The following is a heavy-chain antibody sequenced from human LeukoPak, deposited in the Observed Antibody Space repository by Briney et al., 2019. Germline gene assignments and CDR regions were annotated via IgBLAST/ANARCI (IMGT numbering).Heavy chain of an antibody. CDR1: GFAFRNYD. D-gene: IGHD3-10*01. V-gene: IGHV3-23*01. J-gene: IGHJ1*01. CDR2: ITNDGSGA. CDR3: AKGVLGPGSLLEYFQH. Sequence: GGSLRLSCAASGFAFRNYDMIWVRQAPGRGLEWVSGITNDGSGAYYADSVKGRFTVSRDNSKNTVFLQMNSLRGEDAAIYYCAKGVLGPGSLLEYFQHWGQGTLVTVSS.